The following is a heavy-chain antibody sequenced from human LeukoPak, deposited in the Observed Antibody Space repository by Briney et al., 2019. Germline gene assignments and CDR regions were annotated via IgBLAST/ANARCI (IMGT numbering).Heavy chain of an antibody. J-gene: IGHJ6*02. Sequence: SVKVSCKASGGTFSSYAFSWVRQAPGQGLEWMGGIIPIFGTANYAQKFQGRVTITADESTSTAYMELSSLRSEDTAVYYCARPPLSSGWYYYGMDVWGQGTTVTVSS. CDR3: ARPPLSSGWYYYGMDV. CDR1: GGTFSSYA. V-gene: IGHV1-69*01. D-gene: IGHD6-19*01. CDR2: IIPIFGTA.